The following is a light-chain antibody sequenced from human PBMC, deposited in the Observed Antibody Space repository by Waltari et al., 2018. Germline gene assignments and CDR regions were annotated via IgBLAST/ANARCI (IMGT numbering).Light chain of an antibody. CDR1: SSDVGTYNY. J-gene: IGLJ7*01. CDR2: DVS. CDR3: CSYAGSSTHAV. V-gene: IGLV2-23*02. Sequence: QSALTQPASVSGSPGQSITISCTGTSSDVGTYNYFSWYQQHPGKAPILLIYDVSKRPSGVSNRVSGSKSGNTASLTISGLQAEDEADYYCCSYAGSSTHAVFGGGTQLTVL.